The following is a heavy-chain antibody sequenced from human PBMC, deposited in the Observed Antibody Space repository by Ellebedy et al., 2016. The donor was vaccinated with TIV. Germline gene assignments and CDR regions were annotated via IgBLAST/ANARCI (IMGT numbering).Heavy chain of an antibody. J-gene: IGHJ4*02. V-gene: IGHV3-30-3*01. Sequence: PGGSLRLSCAASGFTFSSYAMHWVRQAPGKGLEWVAVISYDGSNKYYADSVKGRFTISRDNSKNTLYLQMNSLRAEATAVYYCWREENYGDYSFDYWGQGTLVTVSS. CDR3: WREENYGDYSFDY. D-gene: IGHD4-17*01. CDR2: ISYDGSNK. CDR1: GFTFSSYA.